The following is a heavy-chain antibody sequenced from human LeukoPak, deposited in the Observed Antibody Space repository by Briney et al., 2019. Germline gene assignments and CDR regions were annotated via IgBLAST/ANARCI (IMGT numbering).Heavy chain of an antibody. CDR1: GGTFSSYA. V-gene: IGHV1-69*04. J-gene: IGHJ4*02. CDR3: ARSGDEDTAMSIDY. CDR2: IIPILGIA. D-gene: IGHD5-18*01. Sequence: SVKVSCKASGGTFSSYAISWVRQAPGQGLEWMGRIIPILGIANYAQKFQGRVTITADKSTSTAYMELSSLRSEDAAVYYCARSGDEDTAMSIDYWGQGTLVTVSS.